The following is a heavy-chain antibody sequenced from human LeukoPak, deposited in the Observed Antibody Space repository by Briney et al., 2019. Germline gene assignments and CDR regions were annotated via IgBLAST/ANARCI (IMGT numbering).Heavy chain of an antibody. CDR3: ATDYDFWSGYEGGMVDY. D-gene: IGHD3-3*01. V-gene: IGHV4-39*01. J-gene: IGHJ4*02. CDR1: GGSISSSSYY. CDR2: IYYSGST. Sequence: PSETLSLTCTVSGGSISSSSYYWGWIRQPPGKGLEWIGSIYYSGSTYYNPSLKSRVTISVDTSKNQFSLKLSSVTAADTAVYYCATDYDFWSGYEGGMVDYWGQGTLVTVSS.